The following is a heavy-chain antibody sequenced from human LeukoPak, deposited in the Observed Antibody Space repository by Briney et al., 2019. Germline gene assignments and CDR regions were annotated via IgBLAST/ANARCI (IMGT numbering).Heavy chain of an antibody. CDR2: IYPRDGST. CDR1: GYTFTSNY. Sequence: ASVKVSCKASGYTFTSNYIHWVRQAPGQGLEWMGMIYPRDGSTSYAQKFEGRVTVTRDTSTSTVHMELSGLRPEDTAVYYCARDQEGFDYWGQGTLVTVSS. CDR3: ARDQEGFDY. J-gene: IGHJ4*02. V-gene: IGHV1-46*01.